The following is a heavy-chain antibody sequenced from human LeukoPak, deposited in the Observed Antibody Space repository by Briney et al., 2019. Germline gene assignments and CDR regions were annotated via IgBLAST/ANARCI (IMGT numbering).Heavy chain of an antibody. J-gene: IGHJ3*02. Sequence: GALRLSCAASGFTFSSYEMNWVRQAPGKGLEWVSYISSSGSTIYYADSVKGRFTISRDNAKNSLYLQMNSLRAEDTAVYYCAKIWRDAFDIWGQGTMVTVSS. D-gene: IGHD3-3*01. V-gene: IGHV3-48*03. CDR1: GFTFSSYE. CDR2: ISSSGSTI. CDR3: AKIWRDAFDI.